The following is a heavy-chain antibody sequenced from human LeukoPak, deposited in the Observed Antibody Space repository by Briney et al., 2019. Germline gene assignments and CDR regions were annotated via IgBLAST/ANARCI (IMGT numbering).Heavy chain of an antibody. V-gene: IGHV3-7*01. CDR3: ARDHGGSYSY. J-gene: IGHJ4*02. CDR1: GFTFSSYW. CDR2: IKPDGGET. D-gene: IGHD1-26*01. Sequence: GGSLRLSCAASGFTFSSYWMNWVRQAPGKGLEWVANIKPDGGETYYVDSVKGRFTISRDNAKNSLSLQMNSLRAEDTAVYYCARDHGGSYSYWGQGTLVTVSS.